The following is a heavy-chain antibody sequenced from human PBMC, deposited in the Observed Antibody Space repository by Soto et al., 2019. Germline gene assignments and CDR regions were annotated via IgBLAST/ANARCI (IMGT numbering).Heavy chain of an antibody. CDR2: IYYSGST. D-gene: IGHD3-22*01. V-gene: IGHV4-39*01. Sequence: SETLSLTCTVSGGSISSSSYYWGWILQPPGKGLERIGSIYYSGSTYYNPSLKSRVTISVDTSKNQFSLKLSSVTAADTAVYYCARLKTTYYYDSSGYYPPATFDYWGQGTLVTVSS. CDR3: ARLKTTYYYDSSGYYPPATFDY. CDR1: GGSISSSSYY. J-gene: IGHJ4*02.